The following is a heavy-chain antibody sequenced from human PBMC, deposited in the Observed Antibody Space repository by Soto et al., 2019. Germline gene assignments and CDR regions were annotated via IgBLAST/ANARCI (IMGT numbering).Heavy chain of an antibody. V-gene: IGHV3-23*01. CDR3: AKESSYYYDSSGYYPFDY. D-gene: IGHD3-22*01. Sequence: LRLSCAASGFTFGSYAMSWVRQAPGKGLEWVSAISGSGGSTYYADSVKGRFTISRDNSKNTLYLQMNSLRAEDTAVYYCAKESSYYYDSSGYYPFDYWGQGTLVTVSS. CDR1: GFTFGSYA. CDR2: ISGSGGST. J-gene: IGHJ4*02.